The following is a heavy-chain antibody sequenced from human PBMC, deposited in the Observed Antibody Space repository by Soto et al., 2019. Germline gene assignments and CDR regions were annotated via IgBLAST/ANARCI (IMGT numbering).Heavy chain of an antibody. V-gene: IGHV3-30*18. CDR1: GFTFSTNG. Sequence: QVQLVESGGGVVQPGRSLRLSCAASGFTFSTNGMHWVRQAPGKGLEWVAIISYDGSNKYYADSVKGRLTISRDNSKNTLYLQMHSLRAEDTAVYYCAKDRVVSGLGEIDYWGQGTLVTVSS. J-gene: IGHJ4*02. D-gene: IGHD3-16*01. CDR2: ISYDGSNK. CDR3: AKDRVVSGLGEIDY.